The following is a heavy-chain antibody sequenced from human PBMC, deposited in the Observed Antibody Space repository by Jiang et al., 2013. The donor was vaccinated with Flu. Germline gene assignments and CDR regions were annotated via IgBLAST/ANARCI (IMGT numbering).Heavy chain of an antibody. V-gene: IGHV4-34*01. CDR1: GGSFSGYY. CDR3: ARGRRNLRRDGYKITAFDI. Sequence: ALLKPSETLSLTCAVYGGSFSGYYWSWIRQPPGKGLEWIGEINHSGSTNYNPSLKSRVTISAETSKNQFSLKVSSVTAADTAVYYCARGRRNLRRDGYKITAFDIWGQGTMVTVSS. D-gene: IGHD5-24*01. CDR2: INHSGST. J-gene: IGHJ3*02.